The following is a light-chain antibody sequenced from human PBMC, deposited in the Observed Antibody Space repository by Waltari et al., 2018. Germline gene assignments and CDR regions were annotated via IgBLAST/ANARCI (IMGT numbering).Light chain of an antibody. CDR2: EAS. Sequence: DIQMTQSPPTLSASVGARVTITCRASQSIRNWLAWYQQKPWKAPNLLIYEASSLERGVPSRFSGSGSGTEFTLTISSLQPDDFATYYCQQYSSYSRTFGQGTKVEIK. J-gene: IGKJ1*01. CDR3: QQYSSYSRT. V-gene: IGKV1-5*03. CDR1: QSIRNW.